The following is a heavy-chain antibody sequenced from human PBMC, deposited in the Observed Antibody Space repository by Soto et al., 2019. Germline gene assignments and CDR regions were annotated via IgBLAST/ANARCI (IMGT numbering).Heavy chain of an antibody. Sequence: GGSLRLSCAASGFTFSSYAMSWVRQAPGKGLEWVSAISGSGGSTYYADSVKGRFTISRDNSKNTLFLQMNSLRVEDTAVYYCPKVEGGITAPNDYWGQGTLVTVSS. CDR2: ISGSGGST. V-gene: IGHV3-23*01. J-gene: IGHJ4*02. D-gene: IGHD6-13*01. CDR1: GFTFSSYA. CDR3: PKVEGGITAPNDY.